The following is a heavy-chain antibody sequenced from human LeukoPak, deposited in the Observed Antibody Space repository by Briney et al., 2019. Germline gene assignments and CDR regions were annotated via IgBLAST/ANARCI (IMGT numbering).Heavy chain of an antibody. J-gene: IGHJ4*02. V-gene: IGHV5-51*01. CDR2: IYPGDSDT. Sequence: GESLKISCKGSGYSFTSYWIIWVRQMPGKGLEWMGIIYPGDSDTRYSPSFQGQVTISADKSISTAYLQWSSLKASDTAMYYCARRGVSSGWYSDNWGQGTLVTVSS. CDR3: ARRGVSSGWYSDN. CDR1: GYSFTSYW. D-gene: IGHD6-19*01.